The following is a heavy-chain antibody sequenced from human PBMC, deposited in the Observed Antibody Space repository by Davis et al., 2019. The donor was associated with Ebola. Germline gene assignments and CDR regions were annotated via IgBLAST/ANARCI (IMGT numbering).Heavy chain of an antibody. J-gene: IGHJ6*02. CDR1: GFTFSSYA. Sequence: PGGSLRLSCGASGFTFSSYAMTWIRQAPGKGLEWVSSIFGSGGKTYYADSVKGRFTISRDNSKNTLYLQMNSLRAEDTAVYYCAKEGIAVAGHYYYYGMDVWGQGTTVTVSS. CDR3: AKEGIAVAGHYYYYGMDV. CDR2: IFGSGGKT. D-gene: IGHD6-19*01. V-gene: IGHV3-23*01.